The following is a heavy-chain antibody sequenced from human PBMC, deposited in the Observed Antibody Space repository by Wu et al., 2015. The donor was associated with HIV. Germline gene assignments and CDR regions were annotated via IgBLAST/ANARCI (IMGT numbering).Heavy chain of an antibody. CDR2: INPSGGAT. V-gene: IGHV1-2*02. D-gene: IGHD4-11*01. CDR3: ARDATPITTEFDY. Sequence: VQLVQSGTDVRKPGASVKVSCKASGYTFTDYYIHWVRQAPGQGPEWMAWINPSGGATIYAEAFEGRVTVTTDTSMKTVYMELESLTSGDTAMYFCARDATPITTEFDYWGQGTLITVSS. CDR1: GYTFTDYY. J-gene: IGHJ4*02.